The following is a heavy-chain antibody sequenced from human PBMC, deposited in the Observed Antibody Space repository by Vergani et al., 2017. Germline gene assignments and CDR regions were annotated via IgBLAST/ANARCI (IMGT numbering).Heavy chain of an antibody. D-gene: IGHD3-22*01. V-gene: IGHV3-48*03. Sequence: EVQLVESGGGLVQPGGSLRLSCAASGFTFSSYEMNWVRQAPGKGLEWVSYISSSGSTIYYADSVKGRFTISRDNAKNSLYLQMNSLRAEDTAVYYCARDQSAYYYDSSGYYSDAFDIWGQGTMVTVSS. CDR2: ISSSGSTI. CDR1: GFTFSSYE. J-gene: IGHJ3*02. CDR3: ARDQSAYYYDSSGYYSDAFDI.